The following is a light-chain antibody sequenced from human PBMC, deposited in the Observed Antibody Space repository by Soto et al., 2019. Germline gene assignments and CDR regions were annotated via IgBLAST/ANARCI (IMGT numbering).Light chain of an antibody. CDR1: QSVSSN. CDR2: GAS. CDR3: RQDNNWPRT. V-gene: IGKV3-15*01. Sequence: EIVMTQSPATLSVSPGERATLSCRASQSVSSNLAWYQQKPGQAPRLLIYGASTRATGIPARFSGSGSGTEFTLTISSLQSEDFAVYYCRQDNNWPRTFGQGTKV. J-gene: IGKJ1*01.